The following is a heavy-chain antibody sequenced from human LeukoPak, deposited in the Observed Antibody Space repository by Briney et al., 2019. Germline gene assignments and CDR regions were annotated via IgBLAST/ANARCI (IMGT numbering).Heavy chain of an antibody. CDR2: IWYDGSNK. J-gene: IGHJ4*02. CDR1: GFTFSSYG. Sequence: GGSLRLSCAASGFTFSSYGMHWVRHAPGKGLEWVAVIWYDGSNKYYADSVKGRFTISRDNSQNTLYLQMNSLRAEDTAVFYCARRRGPYSSSLPDYWGQGTLVTVSS. V-gene: IGHV3-33*01. CDR3: ARRRGPYSSSLPDY. D-gene: IGHD6-6*01.